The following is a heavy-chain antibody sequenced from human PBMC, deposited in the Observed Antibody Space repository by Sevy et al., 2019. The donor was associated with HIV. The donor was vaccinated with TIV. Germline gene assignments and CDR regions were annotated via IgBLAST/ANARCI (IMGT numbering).Heavy chain of an antibody. Sequence: GESLKISCAASGFTFSSYSMHWVRQAPGKGLEWVAFIRYDGSNKYYADSVKGRFTISRDNSKNTLYLQMNSLRAEDTAVYYCAKGGGVPSYYGMDVWGQGTTVTVSS. CDR1: GFTFSSYS. V-gene: IGHV3-30*02. J-gene: IGHJ6*02. CDR2: IRYDGSNK. D-gene: IGHD3-16*01. CDR3: AKGGGVPSYYGMDV.